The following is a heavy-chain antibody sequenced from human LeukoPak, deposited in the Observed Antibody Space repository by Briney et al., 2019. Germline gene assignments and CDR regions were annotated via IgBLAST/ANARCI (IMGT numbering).Heavy chain of an antibody. CDR1: GFTFSSYG. Sequence: GRSLRLSCAASGFTFSSYGMHWVRQAPGKGLEWVAVIWYDGSNKYYADSVKGRFTISRDNSKNTLYLQMNSLRAEDTAVYYCARDLVQTTVTTDYYYYGTDVWGQGTTVNVSS. V-gene: IGHV3-33*01. J-gene: IGHJ6*02. CDR2: IWYDGSNK. D-gene: IGHD4-17*01. CDR3: ARDLVQTTVTTDYYYYGTDV.